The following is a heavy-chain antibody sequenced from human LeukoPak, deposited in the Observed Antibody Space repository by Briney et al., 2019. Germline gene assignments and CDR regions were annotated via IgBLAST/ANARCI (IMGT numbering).Heavy chain of an antibody. CDR1: GFTFDDYA. Sequence: PGRSLRLSCAASGFTFDDYAMHWVRQAPGKGLEWISGISWKGGSVGYADSVKGRFTISRDNAKNSLYLQMNTLRPEDTAFYYCAKGVGSSWYQALDIWGQGTMVAVSS. J-gene: IGHJ3*02. CDR2: ISWKGGSV. V-gene: IGHV3-9*01. CDR3: AKGVGSSWYQALDI. D-gene: IGHD6-13*01.